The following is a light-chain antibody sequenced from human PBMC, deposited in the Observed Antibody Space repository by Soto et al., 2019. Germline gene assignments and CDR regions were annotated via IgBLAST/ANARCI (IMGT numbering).Light chain of an antibody. CDR3: QQFGSSLLT. CDR1: QNVRTTY. Sequence: EVVFTQSPGTLSLSPVERATVSGSASQNVRTTYLAWYQQKFGQAPRLLIYGASNRATGIPDRFSGSGSGTDFTLTISRLEPEDFAVYYCQQFGSSLLTFGQGTRLEIK. CDR2: GAS. V-gene: IGKV3-20*01. J-gene: IGKJ5*01.